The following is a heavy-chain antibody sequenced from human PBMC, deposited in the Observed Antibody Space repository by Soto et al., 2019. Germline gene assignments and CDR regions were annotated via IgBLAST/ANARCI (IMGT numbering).Heavy chain of an antibody. V-gene: IGHV4-31*03. D-gene: IGHD1-26*01. CDR1: GGSINSGGYY. CDR2: IFYSGST. Sequence: SETLSLTCSVSGGSINSGGYYWTWIRQHPGKGLEWIGNIFYSGSTSYNPSLKSRLTISIGTSKTHFSLRLTSVTAADTAVYYCARNSVSKKIDFWGQGTLVTVSS. J-gene: IGHJ4*02. CDR3: ARNSVSKKIDF.